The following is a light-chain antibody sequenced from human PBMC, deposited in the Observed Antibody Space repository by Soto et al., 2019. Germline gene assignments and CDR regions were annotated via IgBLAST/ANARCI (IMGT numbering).Light chain of an antibody. V-gene: IGLV1-40*01. J-gene: IGLJ1*01. CDR2: GNS. Sequence: QSVLTQPPSVSGAPGQRVTISCTGSSSNIGAGYDVHWYQQLPGTAPKLLIYGNSNRPSGVPDRFSGSKSGTSASLAITGPQAEYEADYYCQSYASSLSGLVFGTGTKVTAL. CDR1: SSNIGAGYD. CDR3: QSYASSLSGLV.